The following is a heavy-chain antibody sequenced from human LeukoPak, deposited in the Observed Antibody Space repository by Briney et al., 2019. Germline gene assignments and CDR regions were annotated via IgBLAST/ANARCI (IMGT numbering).Heavy chain of an antibody. Sequence: GASVKVSCKASGYTFTSYDINWLRQATGQGLEWMGWMNPNSGNTGYAQKFQGRVTMTRNTSISTAYMELSSLRSEDTAVYYCARGRSAGPYYDFWSGYYHNGMDVWGQGTTVTVSS. V-gene: IGHV1-8*01. J-gene: IGHJ6*02. D-gene: IGHD3-3*01. CDR2: MNPNSGNT. CDR3: ARGRSAGPYYDFWSGYYHNGMDV. CDR1: GYTFTSYD.